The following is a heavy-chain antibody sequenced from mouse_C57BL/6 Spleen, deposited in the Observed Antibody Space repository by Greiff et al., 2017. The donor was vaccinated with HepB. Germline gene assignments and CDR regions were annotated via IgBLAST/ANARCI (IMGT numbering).Heavy chain of an antibody. V-gene: IGHV3-6*01. CDR3: ASRGTTGGFDY. J-gene: IGHJ2*01. CDR2: ISYDGSN. Sequence: EVQLQESGPGLVKPSQSLSLTCSVTGYSITSGYYWNWIRQFPGNKLEWMGYISYDGSNNYNLSFKNRISITRDTSKNQFFLKLNSVTTEDTATYYCASRGTTGGFDYWGQGTTLTVSS. CDR1: GYSITSGYY. D-gene: IGHD1-1*01.